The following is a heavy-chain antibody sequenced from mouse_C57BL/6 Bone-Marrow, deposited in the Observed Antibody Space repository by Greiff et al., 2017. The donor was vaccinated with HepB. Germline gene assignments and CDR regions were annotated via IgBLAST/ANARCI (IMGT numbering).Heavy chain of an antibody. CDR2: IHPNSGST. D-gene: IGHD1-1*01. V-gene: IGHV1-64*01. Sequence: QVQLQQSGAELVKPGASVKISCKASGYTFTSYWMHWVKQRPGQGLEWIGMIHPNSGSTNYNEKFKSKATLTVDKSSSTAYMQLSSLTSEDSAVYYCARPPIYYYGSSYHFDYWGQGTTLTVSS. CDR1: GYTFTSYW. J-gene: IGHJ2*01. CDR3: ARPPIYYYGSSYHFDY.